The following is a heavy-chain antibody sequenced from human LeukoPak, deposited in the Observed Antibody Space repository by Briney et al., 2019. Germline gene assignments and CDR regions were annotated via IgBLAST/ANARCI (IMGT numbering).Heavy chain of an antibody. CDR1: GGSISSGGYF. Sequence: SQTLSLTCAVSGGSISSGGYFWTWIRQPLGKGLEWIGYIFHSGSTYYNPSLKSRVTISIDRSKNQFSLKLSSVTAADTAVYYCARGGIAAAGTDLWVPYYGMDVWGQGTTVTVSS. CDR3: ARGGIAAAGTDLWVPYYGMDV. J-gene: IGHJ6*02. V-gene: IGHV4-30-2*01. D-gene: IGHD6-13*01. CDR2: IFHSGST.